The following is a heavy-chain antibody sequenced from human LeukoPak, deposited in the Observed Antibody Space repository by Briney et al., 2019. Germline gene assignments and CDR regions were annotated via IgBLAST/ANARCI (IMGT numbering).Heavy chain of an antibody. CDR2: ISGTGANT. J-gene: IGHJ6*03. CDR1: GFTFSNYG. D-gene: IGHD7-27*01. V-gene: IGHV3-23*01. Sequence: GGSLRLSCAVSGFTFSNYGMIWVRQAPGKGLEWVSAISGTGANTFYADSVKGRFTMSRDNPKNMLYLQMNSLRADDTALYYCAKGIRQLGNYYYYMDVWGKGTTVTVSS. CDR3: AKGIRQLGNYYYYMDV.